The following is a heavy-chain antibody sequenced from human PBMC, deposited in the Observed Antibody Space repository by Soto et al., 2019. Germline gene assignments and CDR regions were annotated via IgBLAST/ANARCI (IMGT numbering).Heavy chain of an antibody. Sequence: QVQLVQSGAEVKKPGASVKVSCKASGYTFGSYGMTWVRQAPGQGLEWMGWISAYNGNTDYAQKIQGRVTLTTDTSTDTAYMEQTSLRSDYTAGYYCARDRVDAPGWFDPWGQGTLVTVSS. V-gene: IGHV1-18*01. J-gene: IGHJ5*02. D-gene: IGHD3-3*01. CDR2: ISAYNGNT. CDR1: GYTFGSYG. CDR3: ARDRVDAPGWFDP.